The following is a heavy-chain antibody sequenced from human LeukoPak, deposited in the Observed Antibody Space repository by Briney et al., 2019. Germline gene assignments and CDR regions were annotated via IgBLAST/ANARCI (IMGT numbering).Heavy chain of an antibody. J-gene: IGHJ4*02. Sequence: GGSLRLSCVASGFTFSNYAMSWVRQAPGKGPQWVSVISAGGVSLFSGSGSAAYYADSVGGRFTISRDNSKNTLYFQMNTVRTEDTAIYYCAKGVHGSRSTSFADFWGQGTLVTVSS. CDR1: GFTFSNYA. CDR3: AKGVHGSRSTSFADF. V-gene: IGHV3-23*01. CDR2: ISAGGVSLFSGSGSAA. D-gene: IGHD3-10*01.